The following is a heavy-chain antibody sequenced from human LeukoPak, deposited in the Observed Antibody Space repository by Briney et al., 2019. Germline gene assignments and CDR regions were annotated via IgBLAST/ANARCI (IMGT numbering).Heavy chain of an antibody. CDR3: ARAVTSPNYYYYYYMDV. CDR2: ISSSSSYI. D-gene: IGHD1-14*01. J-gene: IGHJ6*03. CDR1: GFTFSSYS. V-gene: IGHV3-21*01. Sequence: GGSLRLSCAASGFTFSSYSMNWVRQAPGKGLEWVSSISSSSSYIYYADSVKGRFTISRDNAKNSLYLQMNSLRAEDTAVYYCARAVTSPNYYYYYYMDVWGKGTTVTVSS.